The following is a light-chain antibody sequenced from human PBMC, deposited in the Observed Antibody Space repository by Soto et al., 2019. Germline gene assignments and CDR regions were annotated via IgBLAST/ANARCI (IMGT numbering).Light chain of an antibody. Sequence: DVVMTQSPLSLPVTLGQPASISCRSSQSLVYSDGHTYLNWFQQMPGHSPRRLIYKVSNRDSGVPDRFSGSGSGTDFTLKISRVEAEDIGVYYCMQGTHWRRCVGGGHKVEIK. CDR3: MQGTHWRRC. J-gene: IGKJ4*01. CDR1: QSLVYSDGHTY. V-gene: IGKV2-30*01. CDR2: KVS.